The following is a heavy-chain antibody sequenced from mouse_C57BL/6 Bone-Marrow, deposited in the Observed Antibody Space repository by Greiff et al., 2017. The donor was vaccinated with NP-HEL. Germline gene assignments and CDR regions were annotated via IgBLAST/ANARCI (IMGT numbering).Heavy chain of an antibody. CDR1: GYSFTGYY. Sequence: VQLKESGPELVKPGASVKISCKASGYSFTGYYMNWVKQSPEKSLEWIGEINPSTGGTTYNQKFKAKATLTVDKSASTTYMQLKSLTSENSAVYYCARKARAVYYGNYDAMDYWGQGTSVTVSS. CDR3: ARKARAVYYGNYDAMDY. V-gene: IGHV1-42*01. J-gene: IGHJ4*01. D-gene: IGHD2-1*01. CDR2: INPSTGGT.